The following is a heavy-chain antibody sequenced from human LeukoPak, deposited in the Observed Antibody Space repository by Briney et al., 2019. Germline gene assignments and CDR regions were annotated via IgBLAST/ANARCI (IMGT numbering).Heavy chain of an antibody. D-gene: IGHD3-10*01. V-gene: IGHV3-23*01. J-gene: IGHJ4*02. CDR2: ISGSGGST. Sequence: PSGGSLRLSCAASGLTFSSYAMSWVRQAPGKGLEWVSAISGSGGSTYYADSVKGRFTISRDNSKNTLYLQMNSLRAEDTAVYYCAKDTYGSGSSHFDYWGQGTLVTVSS. CDR1: GLTFSSYA. CDR3: AKDTYGSGSSHFDY.